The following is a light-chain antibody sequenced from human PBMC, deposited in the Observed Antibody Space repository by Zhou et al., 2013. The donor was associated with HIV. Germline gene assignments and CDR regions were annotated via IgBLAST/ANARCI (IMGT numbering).Light chain of an antibody. V-gene: IGKV3-11*01. CDR3: QQRSSWPIT. CDR1: QSISSS. CDR2: DAS. J-gene: IGKJ5*01. Sequence: EIVLTQSPGTLSLSPGERATLSCRASQSISSSLAWYRQRPGQAPRLLIYDASNRATGIPARFSGSGSGTDFTLTISSLEPEDFAVYYCQQRSSWPITFGQGTRLEIK.